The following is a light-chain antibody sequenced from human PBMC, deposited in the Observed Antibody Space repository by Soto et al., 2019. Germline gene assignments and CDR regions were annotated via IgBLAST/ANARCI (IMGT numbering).Light chain of an antibody. Sequence: LAQPPSASGSPGQSVTISCTGTSTDVGGYNYISWYQHHPGKGPKLIIYEVSERPSGVPDRFSGSKSGNTASLTVSGLQAEDEADYYCSSYAGSNNRGVFGSGTKVTVL. CDR2: EVS. J-gene: IGLJ1*01. V-gene: IGLV2-8*01. CDR3: SSYAGSNNRGV. CDR1: STDVGGYNY.